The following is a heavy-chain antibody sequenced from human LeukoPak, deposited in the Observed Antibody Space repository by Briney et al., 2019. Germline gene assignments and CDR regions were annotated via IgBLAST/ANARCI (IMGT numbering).Heavy chain of an antibody. Sequence: SETLSLTCTVSAGSLISSSHHWGWIRQSPGKGMEWIGPVYYSRTTYYNPSLDGRVTISLDTSANHFSLQLNSVTAADTAVYYCVRHDGRGGATMGAFDSWGQGSLVTVSS. D-gene: IGHD5-12*01. J-gene: IGHJ5*01. CDR1: AGSLISSSHH. CDR2: VYYSRTT. CDR3: VRHDGRGGATMGAFDS. V-gene: IGHV4-39*01.